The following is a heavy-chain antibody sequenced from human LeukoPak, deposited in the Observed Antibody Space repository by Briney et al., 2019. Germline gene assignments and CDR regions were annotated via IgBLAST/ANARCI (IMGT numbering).Heavy chain of an antibody. CDR2: INPSGGST. J-gene: IGHJ4*02. D-gene: IGHD1-1*01. CDR1: GYTFTSYY. CDR3: AREVQLGTGPVLVKDY. V-gene: IGHV1-46*01. Sequence: ASVKVSCKASGYTFTSYYMHWVRQAPGQGLEWMGRINPSGGSTSYAQKFQGRVTMTRDTSTSTVYMELSSLRSEDTAVYYCAREVQLGTGPVLVKDYWGQGTLVTVSS.